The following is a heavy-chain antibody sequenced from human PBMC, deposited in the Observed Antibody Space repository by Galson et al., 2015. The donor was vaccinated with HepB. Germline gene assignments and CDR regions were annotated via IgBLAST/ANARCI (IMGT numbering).Heavy chain of an antibody. CDR2: IYPGDSDT. J-gene: IGHJ5*02. CDR1: GYSFTSYW. D-gene: IGHD2-21*02. Sequence: QSGAEVKKPGESLKISCKGSGYSFTSYWIGWVRQMPGKGLEWMGIIYPGDSDTRYSPSFQGQVTISADKSISTAYLQWSSLKASDTAMYYCARPPNPYCGGDCPDHWGQGTLVTVSS. CDR3: ARPPNPYCGGDCPDH. V-gene: IGHV5-51*01.